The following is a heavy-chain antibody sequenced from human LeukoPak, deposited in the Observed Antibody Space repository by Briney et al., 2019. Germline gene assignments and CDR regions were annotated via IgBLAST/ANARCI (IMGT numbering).Heavy chain of an antibody. Sequence: PSETLSLTCAVYGGSFSGYYWSWIRQPPGKGLEWIGEINHSGSTNYNPSLKSRVTISVDTSKNQFSLKLSSVTAADTAVYYCARDQRYCSGGSCYSDDAFDIWGQGTMVTVSS. CDR3: ARDQRYCSGGSCYSDDAFDI. V-gene: IGHV4-34*01. CDR1: GGSFSGYY. D-gene: IGHD2-15*01. CDR2: INHSGST. J-gene: IGHJ3*02.